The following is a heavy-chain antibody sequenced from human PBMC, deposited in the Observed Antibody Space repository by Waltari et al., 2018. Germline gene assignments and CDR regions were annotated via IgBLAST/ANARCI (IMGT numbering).Heavy chain of an antibody. V-gene: IGHV3-21*01. CDR2: ISSTSSNI. Sequence: EVQLLESGGDLVKPGGSLSVSCAASGFSFRRYRMNWVRQAPGKGLEWVSSISSTSSNIHYADSVRGRFTISRENAKDTVYLQLNSLRADDTAVYYCARKGGRGYTYGPFYFDSWGRGTLVTVSS. CDR1: GFSFRRYR. D-gene: IGHD5-18*01. J-gene: IGHJ4*02. CDR3: ARKGGRGYTYGPFYFDS.